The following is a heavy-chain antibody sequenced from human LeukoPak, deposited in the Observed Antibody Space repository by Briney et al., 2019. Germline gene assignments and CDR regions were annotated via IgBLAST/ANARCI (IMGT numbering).Heavy chain of an antibody. CDR1: GYTFTSYG. CDR2: IIPILGIA. J-gene: IGHJ1*01. CDR3: ARDPASTYYYDSSGYSQYFQH. Sequence: SVKVSCKASGYTFTSYGISWVRQAPGQGLEWMGRIIPILGIANYAQKFQGRVTITADKSTSTAYMELSSLRSEDTAVYYCARDPASTYYYDSSGYSQYFQHWGQGTLVTVSS. D-gene: IGHD3-22*01. V-gene: IGHV1-69*04.